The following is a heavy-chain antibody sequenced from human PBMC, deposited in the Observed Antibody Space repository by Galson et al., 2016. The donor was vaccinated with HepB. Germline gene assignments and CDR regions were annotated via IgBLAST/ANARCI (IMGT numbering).Heavy chain of an antibody. D-gene: IGHD4-23*01. CDR2: ISGSGGST. CDR3: AKDRNTVVTYGMDV. Sequence: SLRLSCAASGLTFRSYAFSWLRQAPGKGLEWVSAISGSGGSTYYADSVKGRFTISRDNSKNTLYLQINSLRAEDTAVYYCAKDRNTVVTYGMDVWGQGTTVTVAS. J-gene: IGHJ6*02. V-gene: IGHV3-23*01. CDR1: GLTFRSYA.